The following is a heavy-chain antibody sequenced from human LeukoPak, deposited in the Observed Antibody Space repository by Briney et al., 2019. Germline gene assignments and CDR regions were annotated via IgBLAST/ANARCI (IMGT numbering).Heavy chain of an antibody. CDR1: GFIFSSYG. CDR3: ASGASSGWYYFDY. V-gene: IGHV3-30*03. J-gene: IGHJ4*02. Sequence: GGSLRLSCAASGFIFSSYGMHWVRQAPGKGLEWVAVISSDGSNQDYGDSVKGRLTISRDNSKNTLYLQMNSLRPDDTAVYYCASGASSGWYYFDYWGQGTLVTVSS. D-gene: IGHD6-19*01. CDR2: ISSDGSNQ.